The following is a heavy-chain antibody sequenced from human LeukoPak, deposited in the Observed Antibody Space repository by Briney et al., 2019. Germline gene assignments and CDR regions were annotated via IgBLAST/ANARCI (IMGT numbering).Heavy chain of an antibody. CDR2: IIPIFSTA. CDR3: ASLRRAAGQIYDY. CDR1: GYTFTSYG. V-gene: IGHV1-69*05. J-gene: IGHJ4*02. D-gene: IGHD6-13*01. Sequence: GASVKVSCKASGYTFTSYGISWVRQAPGQGLEWMGRIIPIFSTANYAQKFQGRVTITTDESTSTAYMELSSLRSEDTAVYYCASLRRAAGQIYDYWGQGTLVTVSS.